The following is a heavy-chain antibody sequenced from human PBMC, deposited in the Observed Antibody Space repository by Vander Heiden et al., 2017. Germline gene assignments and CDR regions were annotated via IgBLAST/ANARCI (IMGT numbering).Heavy chain of an antibody. CDR1: GFTFSSYS. Sequence: EVQLVESGGGLVKPGGSLRLSCAASGFTFSSYSMNWVRQAPGKGLEWVSSISSSSSYIYYADSVKGRFTISRDNAKNSLYLQMNSLRAEDTAVYYCALDYGGTDGYYFDYWGHGTLVTVSS. CDR2: ISSSSSYI. CDR3: ALDYGGTDGYYFDY. J-gene: IGHJ4*01. V-gene: IGHV3-21*01. D-gene: IGHD4-17*01.